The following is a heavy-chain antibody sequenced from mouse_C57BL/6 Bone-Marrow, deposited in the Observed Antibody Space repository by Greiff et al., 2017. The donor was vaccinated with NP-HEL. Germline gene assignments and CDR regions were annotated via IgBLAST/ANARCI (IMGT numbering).Heavy chain of an antibody. CDR2: IHPNSGST. D-gene: IGHD4-1*01. V-gene: IGHV1-64*01. Sequence: QVQLKQPGAELVKPGASVKLSCKASGYTFTSYWMHWVKQRPGQGLEWIGMIHPNSGSTNYNEKFKSKARLTVDKSSSTAYMQLSSLTSEDSAVYYCARSRLGQDAMDYWGQGTSVTGSS. J-gene: IGHJ4*01. CDR1: GYTFTSYW. CDR3: ARSRLGQDAMDY.